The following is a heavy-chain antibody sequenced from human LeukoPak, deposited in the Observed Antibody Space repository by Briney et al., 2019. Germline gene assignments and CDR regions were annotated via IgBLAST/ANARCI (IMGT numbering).Heavy chain of an antibody. CDR1: GDSVSSNSVT. D-gene: IGHD2-15*01. V-gene: IGHV6-1*01. J-gene: IGHJ5*02. CDR3: EKRLTQYACFPP. Sequence: SQTLSLTCAISGDSVSSNSVTWNWIRQSPSRGLEWLGRTYYRSTWYNDYAVSVRGRITVNPDTSKNQFSLHLNSVTPEDTAVFYCEKRLTQYACFPPGGKEILVPFPP. CDR2: TYYRSTWYN.